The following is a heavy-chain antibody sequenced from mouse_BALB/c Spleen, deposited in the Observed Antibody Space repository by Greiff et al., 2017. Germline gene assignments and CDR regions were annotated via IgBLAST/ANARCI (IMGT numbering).Heavy chain of an antibody. CDR1: GYAFSSYW. V-gene: IGHV1-80*01. D-gene: IGHD1-1*01. Sequence: VQLQQSGAELVRPGSSVKISCKASGYAFSSYWLNWVKQRPGQGLEWIGQIYPGDGDTNYNGKFKGKATLTADKSSSTAYMQLSSLTSEDSAVYFCARGNYSYYYAMGGWGQEATVTVST. CDR3: ARGNYSYYYAMGG. J-gene: IGHJ4*01. CDR2: IYPGDGDT.